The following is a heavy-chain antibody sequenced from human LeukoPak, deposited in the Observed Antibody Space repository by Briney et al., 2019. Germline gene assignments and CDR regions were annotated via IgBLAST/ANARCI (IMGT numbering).Heavy chain of an antibody. D-gene: IGHD3-3*01. J-gene: IGHJ6*03. CDR2: IRYDGSNK. CDR3: AKVFTIFDYYYYYMDV. V-gene: IGHV3-30*02. CDR1: GFTFSSYG. Sequence: GGSLRLSCAASGFTFSSYGIHWVRQAPGKGLEWVAFIRYDGSNKYYADSVKGRFTISRDNSKNTLYLQMNSLRAEDTAVYYCAKVFTIFDYYYYYMDVWGKGTTVTVSS.